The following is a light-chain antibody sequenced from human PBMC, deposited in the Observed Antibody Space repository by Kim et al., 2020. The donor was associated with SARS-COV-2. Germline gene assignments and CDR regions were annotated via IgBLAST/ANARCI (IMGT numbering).Light chain of an antibody. CDR2: WAS. V-gene: IGKV4-1*01. CDR1: QSVLYNSNNKNY. J-gene: IGKJ2*01. Sequence: DIVMTQSPDSLAVSLGERATINCKPSQSVLYNSNNKNYLAWYQQKAGQPPKLLIYWASTRESGVPDRFSGSGSGTDFTLTITSLQAEDVAVYYCQQYYAIPYTFGQGTKLEI. CDR3: QQYYAIPYT.